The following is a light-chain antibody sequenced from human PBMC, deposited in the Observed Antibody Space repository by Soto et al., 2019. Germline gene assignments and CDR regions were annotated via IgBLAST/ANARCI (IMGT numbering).Light chain of an antibody. CDR1: QSMNIY. CDR3: QQSYTRPYT. CDR2: GAS. V-gene: IGKV1-39*01. Sequence: DIQMTQSPSSLFASVGDRVTVTCRSSQSMNIYLNWYQQKPGKAPTLLIYGASSLQSGVPSRFSGGGSRTDFTLTISALQPEDFATYYCQQSYTRPYTFGQGTKLEIK. J-gene: IGKJ2*01.